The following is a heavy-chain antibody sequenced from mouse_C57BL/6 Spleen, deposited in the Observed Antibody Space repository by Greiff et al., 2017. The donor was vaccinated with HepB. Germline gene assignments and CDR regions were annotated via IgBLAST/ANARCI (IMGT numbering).Heavy chain of an antibody. CDR3: AREGAFYYGSLFDY. V-gene: IGHV1-82*01. Sequence: VQLVESGPELVKPGASVKISCKASGYAFSSSWMNWVKQRPGKGLEWIGRIYPGDGDTNYNGKFKGKATLTADKSSSTAYMQLSSLTSEDSAVYFCAREGAFYYGSLFDYWGQGTTLTVSS. CDR2: IYPGDGDT. CDR1: GYAFSSSW. D-gene: IGHD1-1*01. J-gene: IGHJ2*01.